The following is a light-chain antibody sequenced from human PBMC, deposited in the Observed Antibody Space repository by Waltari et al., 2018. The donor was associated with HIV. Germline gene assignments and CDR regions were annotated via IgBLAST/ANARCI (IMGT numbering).Light chain of an antibody. CDR1: SSDVGSYNL. Sequence: QSALTQPASVSGSPGQSITISCTATSSDVGSYNLLSWYQQYPGKVPKLMIYEVSKRPSGVSNRFSGSKSGNTASLTISGLQAEDEADYYCCSYAGSSTPFVFGTATKVTVL. CDR2: EVS. V-gene: IGLV2-23*02. CDR3: CSYAGSSTPFV. J-gene: IGLJ1*01.